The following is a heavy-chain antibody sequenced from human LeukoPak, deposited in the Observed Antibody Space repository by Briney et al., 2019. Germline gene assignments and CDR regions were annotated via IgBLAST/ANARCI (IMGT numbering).Heavy chain of an antibody. CDR2: IYTSGST. J-gene: IGHJ4*02. CDR1: GGSISSYY. CDR3: ARVQEGYDNTLFDY. Sequence: SSETLSLTCTVSGGSISSYYWSWIRQPAGKGLEWIGRIYTSGSTNYNPSLKSRVTMSVDTSKNQFSLKLSSVTAADTAVYYCARVQEGYDNTLFDYWGQGTLVTVSS. D-gene: IGHD5-12*01. V-gene: IGHV4-4*07.